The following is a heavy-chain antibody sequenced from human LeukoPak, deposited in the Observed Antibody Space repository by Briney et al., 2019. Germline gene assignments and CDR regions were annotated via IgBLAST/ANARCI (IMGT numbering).Heavy chain of an antibody. CDR3: ATVGLLWFGEFRF. CDR2: MNPNNGNT. Sequence: ASVKVSCKASGFTFTSYDINWVRQASGQGLEWMGWMNPNNGNTGYAQKFQGRVTMTRDTSISTAYMELRGLRSEDTAVYYCATVGLLWFGEFRFWGQGTLVTVSS. D-gene: IGHD3-10*01. V-gene: IGHV1-8*01. J-gene: IGHJ4*02. CDR1: GFTFTSYD.